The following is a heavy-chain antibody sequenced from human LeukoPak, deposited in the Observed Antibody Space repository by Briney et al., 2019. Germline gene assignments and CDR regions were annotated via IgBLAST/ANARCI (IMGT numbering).Heavy chain of an antibody. CDR2: IYHSGST. CDR3: ARSSSTSCSFDY. Sequence: PSETLSLTCTVSGYSISSGYYWGWIRQPPGKGLEWIGSIYHSGSTYYNPSLKSRVTISVDTSKNQFSLKLSSVTAAYTAVYYCARSSSTSCSFDYWGQGTLVTVSS. D-gene: IGHD2-2*01. J-gene: IGHJ4*02. CDR1: GYSISSGYY. V-gene: IGHV4-38-2*02.